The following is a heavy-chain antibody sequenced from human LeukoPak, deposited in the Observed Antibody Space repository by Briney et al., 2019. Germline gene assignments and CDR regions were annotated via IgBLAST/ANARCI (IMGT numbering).Heavy chain of an antibody. CDR1: GFTFSNYG. D-gene: IGHD6-19*01. Sequence: GGSLRLSCAASGFTFSNYGMSWVRQAPGKGLEWVSAISSSGYSAYYVDSVKGRFTISKDNSRNTLYLQMNNLRAEDTAVYYCTKGGEWLVASAYYYYYMDVWGKGTTVTISS. J-gene: IGHJ6*03. V-gene: IGHV3-23*01. CDR3: TKGGEWLVASAYYYYYMDV. CDR2: ISSSGYSA.